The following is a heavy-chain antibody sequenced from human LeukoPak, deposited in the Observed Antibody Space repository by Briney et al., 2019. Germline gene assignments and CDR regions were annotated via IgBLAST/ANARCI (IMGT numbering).Heavy chain of an antibody. Sequence: PETLSLTCTASVVSISSYYFSWIRQPPGKGLEWIGYIYYSGSTNYNPSLKSRVTISVDTSKNRFSLNLSSLTAATTAVYYCARSEQYNSGWYFYFDYWGQGTLVTVSS. CDR2: IYYSGST. CDR3: ARSEQYNSGWYFYFDY. J-gene: IGHJ4*02. CDR1: VVSISSYY. V-gene: IGHV4-59*01. D-gene: IGHD6-19*01.